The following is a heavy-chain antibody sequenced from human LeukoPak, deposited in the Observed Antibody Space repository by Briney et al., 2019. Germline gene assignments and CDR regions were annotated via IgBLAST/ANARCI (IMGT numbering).Heavy chain of an antibody. CDR1: GFTFDDYA. D-gene: IGHD6-13*01. Sequence: PGGSLRLSCAASGFTFDDYAMHWVRQAPGKGLEWVSAISGSGGSTYYADSVKGRFTISRDNSKNTLYLQMNSLRAEDTAVYYCAKDLYSSSWYEDYWGQGTLVTVSS. CDR2: ISGSGGST. CDR3: AKDLYSSSWYEDY. J-gene: IGHJ4*02. V-gene: IGHV3-23*01.